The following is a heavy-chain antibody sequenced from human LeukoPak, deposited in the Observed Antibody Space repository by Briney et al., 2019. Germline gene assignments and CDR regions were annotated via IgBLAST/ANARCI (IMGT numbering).Heavy chain of an antibody. J-gene: IGHJ4*01. V-gene: IGHV3-7*01. CDR3: ARDGTAPGLYFDL. D-gene: IGHD6-13*01. CDR1: GFTFSDYW. CDR2: IRQDGGEK. Sequence: GGSLRLPCEVSGFTFSDYWMNWVRQAPGKGLEWVASIRQDGGEKSYVDSVKGRFTLSRDNAKNSLYLQMSSLRAEDTAVYYCARDGTAPGLYFDLWGRGTLVTVSS.